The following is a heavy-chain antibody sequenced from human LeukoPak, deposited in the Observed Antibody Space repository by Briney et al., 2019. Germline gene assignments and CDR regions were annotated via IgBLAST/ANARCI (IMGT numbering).Heavy chain of an antibody. CDR3: ARDSGVPKYDILTGYYRGYYYYYGMDV. CDR2: ISSSSSYI. V-gene: IGHV3-21*01. CDR1: GFTFSSYS. Sequence: GGSLRLSCAASGFTFSSYSMNWVRQAPGKGLEWVSSISSSSSYIYYADSVKGRFTISRDNAKNSLYLQMNSLRAEDTAVYYCARDSGVPKYDILTGYYRGYYYYYGMDVWGQGTTVTVSS. D-gene: IGHD3-9*01. J-gene: IGHJ6*02.